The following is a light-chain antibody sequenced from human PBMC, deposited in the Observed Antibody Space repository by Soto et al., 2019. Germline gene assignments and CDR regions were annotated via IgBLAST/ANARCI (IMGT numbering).Light chain of an antibody. CDR3: LQYNDWPRT. CDR2: GAS. CDR1: QSVSSN. V-gene: IGKV3-15*01. Sequence: EIVMTQSPATLSVSPGERSTLSCRASQSVSSNLAWYQQKPGQAPRLLIYGASTRATVVPARFSGSGSSTEFTLTISSLQSEDFAVYDCLQYNDWPRTFGQGTKVEI. J-gene: IGKJ1*01.